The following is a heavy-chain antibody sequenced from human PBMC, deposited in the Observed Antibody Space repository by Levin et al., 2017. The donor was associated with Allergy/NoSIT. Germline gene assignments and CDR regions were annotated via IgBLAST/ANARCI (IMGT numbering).Heavy chain of an antibody. CDR2: ISDTGDYT. CDR1: GFTFRNYD. CDR3: AKRQPCRNGVCHSLDV. Sequence: PGGSLRLSCAGSGFTFRNYDMFWVRQAPGKGLEWVSAISDTGDYTFHADSVKGRFTISRDNTKNTLYLQMNSLRAEDTAVLYCAKRQPCRNGVCHSLDVWGQGTMVTVSS. D-gene: IGHD2-8*01. J-gene: IGHJ6*02. V-gene: IGHV3-23*01.